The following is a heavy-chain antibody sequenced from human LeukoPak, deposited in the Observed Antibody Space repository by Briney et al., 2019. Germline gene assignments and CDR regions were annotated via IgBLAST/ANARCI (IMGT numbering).Heavy chain of an antibody. CDR1: GFNFEDYA. D-gene: IGHD6-6*01. Sequence: PGGSLRLSCAASGFNFEDYAMHGVRQAPGKGLEWVSGISWKRGSIGSVDSVKGRFTISRDNAKNSLYLQMNSLRAEDTALYYCAKDRIPRYSSSSAVDYWGQGTLVTVSS. J-gene: IGHJ4*02. V-gene: IGHV3-9*01. CDR3: AKDRIPRYSSSSAVDY. CDR2: ISWKRGSI.